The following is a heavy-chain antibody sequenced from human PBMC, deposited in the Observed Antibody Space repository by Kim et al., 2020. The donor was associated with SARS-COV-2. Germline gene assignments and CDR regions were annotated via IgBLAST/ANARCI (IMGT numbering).Heavy chain of an antibody. J-gene: IGHJ4*02. Sequence: GGSLRLSCAASGFTFSDYDMSWIRQAPGKGLEWVSYISRSGSTIDYADSVKGRFTISRDNAKNSLYLQMNSLRAEDTAVYYCAREGLRFLVYWGQGTLVTVSS. D-gene: IGHD3-3*01. V-gene: IGHV3-11*01. CDR3: AREGLRFLVY. CDR2: ISRSGSTI. CDR1: GFTFSDYD.